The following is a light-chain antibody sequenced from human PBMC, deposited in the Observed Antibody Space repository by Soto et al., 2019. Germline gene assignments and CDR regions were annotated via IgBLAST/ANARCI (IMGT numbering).Light chain of an antibody. V-gene: IGLV2-23*02. CDR2: EAS. CDR3: CSYAGSSTFV. CDR1: SSNVGSYDL. Sequence: QSALTQPASVSGSPGQSITISCTGTSSNVGSYDLASWYQQHPDKAPKLMIYEASKRPSGISNRFSGSKSGNTASLTISGLQAEDEADYYCCSYAGSSTFVFGGGTQLTVL. J-gene: IGLJ2*01.